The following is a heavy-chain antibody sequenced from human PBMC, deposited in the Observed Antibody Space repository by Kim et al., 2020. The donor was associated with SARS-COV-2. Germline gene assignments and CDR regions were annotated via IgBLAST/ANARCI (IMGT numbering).Heavy chain of an antibody. J-gene: IGHJ4*02. CDR2: IYHNGRT. CDR3: VTSKAGGIHYSEY. V-gene: IGHV4-39*01. Sequence: SETLSLTCTVSGGSTNSTSFYWGWIRQSPGKGLEWMGSIYHNGRTSYSESLKSRVTVNIDKSKRQFNMNMLTVTAAATAYYSCVTSKAGGIHYSEYWGQG. D-gene: IGHD3-10*01. CDR1: GGSTNSTSFY.